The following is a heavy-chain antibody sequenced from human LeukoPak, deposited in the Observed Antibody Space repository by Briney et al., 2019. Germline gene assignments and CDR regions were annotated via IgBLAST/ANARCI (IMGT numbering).Heavy chain of an antibody. J-gene: IGHJ4*02. D-gene: IGHD4-23*01. V-gene: IGHV3-7*01. CDR2: MKQDGSEN. CDR1: GFTFSNYW. Sequence: PGGSLRLSCAASGFTFSNYWMSWVRQAPGKGLEWVANMKQDGSENYYVDSVKGRFTISRDNAQNSLYLQMNSLRAEDTATYYCAIVGRSTVGGYWGQGTLVTVSS. CDR3: AIVGRSTVGGY.